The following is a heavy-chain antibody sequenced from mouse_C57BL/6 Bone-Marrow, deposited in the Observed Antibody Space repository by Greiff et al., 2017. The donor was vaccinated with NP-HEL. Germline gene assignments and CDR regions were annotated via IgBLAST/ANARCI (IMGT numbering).Heavy chain of an antibody. V-gene: IGHV5-17*01. CDR1: GFTFSDYG. CDR3: DLNGDEGCWFAY. J-gene: IGHJ3*01. Sequence: VQLKESGGGLVKPGASLKLSCAASGFTFSDYGMHWVRQAPEKGLEWVAYISSGSSTIYYADTVKGRFTISRDNAKNTLFLQMTSLRSEAAAMYYCDLNGDEGCWFAYGGKGTLVTVSA. D-gene: IGHD4-1*01. CDR2: ISSGSSTI.